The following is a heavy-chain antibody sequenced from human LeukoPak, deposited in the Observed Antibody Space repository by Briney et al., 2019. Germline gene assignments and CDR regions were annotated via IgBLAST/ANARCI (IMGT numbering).Heavy chain of an antibody. D-gene: IGHD5-18*01. CDR3: ARGGYSYGPRGDYFDY. J-gene: IGHJ4*02. Sequence: ASVKVSCKASGYTLTGYYMHWVRQAPGQGLEWMGWINPNSGGTNYAQKFQGRGTMTRDQSIRTAYMERSRLGSDDTAVYYCARGGYSYGPRGDYFDYWGQGTLVTVSS. V-gene: IGHV1-2*02. CDR2: INPNSGGT. CDR1: GYTLTGYY.